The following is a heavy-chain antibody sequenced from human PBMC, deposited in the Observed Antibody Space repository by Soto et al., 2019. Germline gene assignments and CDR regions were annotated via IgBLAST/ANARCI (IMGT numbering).Heavy chain of an antibody. CDR3: ARAYSDAFDI. CDR2: TSSSGTGI. Sequence: PGGSLRLSYAASGFTFSDYYMTWIRQAPGKGLEWVSYTSSSGTGIYYADSVKDRFTISRDNAKKSLYLQMSSPRAEDTAIYYCARAYSDAFDIWGQGTMVTVSS. V-gene: IGHV3-11*01. J-gene: IGHJ3*02. D-gene: IGHD2-15*01. CDR1: GFTFSDYY.